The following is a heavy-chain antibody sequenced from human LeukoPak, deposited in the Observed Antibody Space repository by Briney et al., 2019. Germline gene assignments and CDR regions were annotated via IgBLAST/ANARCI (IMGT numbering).Heavy chain of an antibody. CDR3: ARRSEWFPKHWFDP. V-gene: IGHV4-59*08. D-gene: IGHD3-3*01. CDR1: GGSLSSLY. CDR2: IYYTGST. J-gene: IGHJ5*02. Sequence: SETLSLTCSVSGGSLSSLYWSWIRQPPGKGLEWIGYIYYTGSTNYNPSLKSRVTMFVDMSKNQFSLRLSSVTAADTAVYFCARRSEWFPKHWFDPWGQGTLVTVAT.